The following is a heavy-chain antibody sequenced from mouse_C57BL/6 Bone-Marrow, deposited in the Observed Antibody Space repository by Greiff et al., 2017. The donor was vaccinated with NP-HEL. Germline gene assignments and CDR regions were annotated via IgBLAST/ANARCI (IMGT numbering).Heavy chain of an antibody. Sequence: QVQLQQPGAELVRPGSSVKLSCKASGYNFTSYWMHWVKQRPIQGLEWIGNIDPSDSETHYNQKFKDKATLTEDKSSSTAYMQLSSLTSEDSAVYYCARDYYGSSPGDYWGQGTTLTVSS. V-gene: IGHV1-52*01. CDR2: IDPSDSET. D-gene: IGHD1-1*01. CDR1: GYNFTSYW. CDR3: ARDYYGSSPGDY. J-gene: IGHJ2*01.